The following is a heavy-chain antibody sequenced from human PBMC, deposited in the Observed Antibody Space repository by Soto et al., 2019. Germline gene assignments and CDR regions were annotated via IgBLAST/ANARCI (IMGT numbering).Heavy chain of an antibody. CDR1: GFTFRDAW. D-gene: IGHD1-1*01. Sequence: PGGSLRLSCGASGFTFRDAWMTWVRQAPGKGLEWVGRIKAKSDGGTAVYAAPVQGRFTISRDDSKNTVYLQMDSLKTEDTAVYYCTKVGDGNVLNFWGQGTLVTVSS. CDR2: IKAKSDGGTA. V-gene: IGHV3-15*01. CDR3: TKVGDGNVLNF. J-gene: IGHJ4*02.